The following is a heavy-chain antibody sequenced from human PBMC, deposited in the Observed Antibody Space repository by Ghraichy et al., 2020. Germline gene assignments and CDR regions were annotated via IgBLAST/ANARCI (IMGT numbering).Heavy chain of an antibody. CDR2: IESDGSEK. CDR1: GFTFSSYW. J-gene: IGHJ6*02. CDR3: ARHDSYYKYALDV. Sequence: GGSLRLSCAASGFTFSSYWMTWVRQAPGKGLEWVANIESDGSEKYYVDSMKGRFTISRDNAKNSLYLQMNSLRAEDAAVYYCARHDSYYKYALDVWGQGTTVTVYS. V-gene: IGHV3-7*03.